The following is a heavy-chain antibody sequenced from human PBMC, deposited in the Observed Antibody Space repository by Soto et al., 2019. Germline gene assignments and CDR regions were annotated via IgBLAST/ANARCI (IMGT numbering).Heavy chain of an antibody. CDR2: IKSKTDGGTT. Sequence: EVQLVESGGDLVKPGGSLRLSCAAPGFTFSNVWMSWVRQAPGKGLEWVGRIKSKTDGGTTDYAAPVKGRFTISRDDSKTTLFLQMNSLTIEDTALYYCTTDRMGAPGSYYWGQGALVTVSS. CDR3: TTDRMGAPGSYY. D-gene: IGHD1-26*01. V-gene: IGHV3-15*01. J-gene: IGHJ4*02. CDR1: GFTFSNVW.